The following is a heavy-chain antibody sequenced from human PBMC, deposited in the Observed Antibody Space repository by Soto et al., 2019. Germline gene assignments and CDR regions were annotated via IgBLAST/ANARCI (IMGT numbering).Heavy chain of an antibody. Sequence: EVQLLASGGGFVQPGESLRLSCAASGFTFSLSAMSWVRQAPGRGLDWVSSLSGGGSTTVYADSVKGRFTTSRDNSKKTVHLQMNSLRAEDTAVYYCAKGPEYDILTGCDYWGQGALVTVSS. CDR1: GFTFSLSA. V-gene: IGHV3-23*01. CDR2: LSGGGSTT. CDR3: AKGPEYDILTGCDY. J-gene: IGHJ4*02. D-gene: IGHD3-9*01.